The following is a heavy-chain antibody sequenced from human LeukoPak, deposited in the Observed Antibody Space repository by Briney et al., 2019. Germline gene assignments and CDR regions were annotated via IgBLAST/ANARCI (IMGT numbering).Heavy chain of an antibody. V-gene: IGHV3-11*04. J-gene: IGHJ4*02. Sequence: GGSLRLSCAASGFTFSDYYMSWIRQAPGKGLEWVSYISSSGCTIYYADSVKGRFTISRDNAKNSLYLQMNSLRAEDTAVYYCARDRQSEWELLVFDYWGQGTLVTVSS. CDR1: GFTFSDYY. CDR2: ISSSGCTI. D-gene: IGHD1-26*01. CDR3: ARDRQSEWELLVFDY.